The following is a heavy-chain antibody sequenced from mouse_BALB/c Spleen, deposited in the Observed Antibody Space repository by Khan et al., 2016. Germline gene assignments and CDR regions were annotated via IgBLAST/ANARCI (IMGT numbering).Heavy chain of an antibody. J-gene: IGHJ4*01. CDR1: GFSLTSYG. CDR3: VRNGGYYRYRMDY. CDR2: IWSGGST. D-gene: IGHD2-14*01. Sequence: QVQLKQSGPGLVQPSQSLSITCTVTGFSLTSYGVHWVRQPPGKGLEWLGVIWSGGSTDYNAAFISRLSISKDNSKSQVFFKMNSLQADDTVIYYCVRNGGYYRYRMDYWGQGTSVTVSS. V-gene: IGHV2-4*02.